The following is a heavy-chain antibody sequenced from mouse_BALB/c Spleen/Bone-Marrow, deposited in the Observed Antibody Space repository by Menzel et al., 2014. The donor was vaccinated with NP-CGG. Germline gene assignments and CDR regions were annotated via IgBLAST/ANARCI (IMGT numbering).Heavy chain of an antibody. D-gene: IGHD1-1*01. J-gene: IGHJ2*01. CDR2: INPYNEGS. CDR1: GYTFTRYV. CDR3: ARERDYGDYFDY. V-gene: IGHV1-14*01. Sequence: EVQLVESGPELVKPGASVKMSCKASGYTFTRYVIHWVRQKPGQGLDWIGYINPYNEGSKYNERFKGEATLTSDKSSHTAYMELSSLTSDDSAVYYCARERDYGDYFDYWGQGTTLTVSS.